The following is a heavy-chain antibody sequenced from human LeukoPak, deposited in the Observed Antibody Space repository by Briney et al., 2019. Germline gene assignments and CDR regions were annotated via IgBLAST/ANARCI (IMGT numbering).Heavy chain of an antibody. CDR1: GYPFTGYY. V-gene: IGHV1-2*02. J-gene: IGHJ5*02. Sequence: ASVKVSCKASGYPFTGYYMHWVRQSPGQGLEWMGWINPNSGGTNYAQKFQGRVTMIRDTSISTAYMELSRLRSDDTAVYYCARDIVLMVYTTSNWFDPWGQGTLVTVSS. CDR2: INPNSGGT. CDR3: ARDIVLMVYTTSNWFDP. D-gene: IGHD2-8*01.